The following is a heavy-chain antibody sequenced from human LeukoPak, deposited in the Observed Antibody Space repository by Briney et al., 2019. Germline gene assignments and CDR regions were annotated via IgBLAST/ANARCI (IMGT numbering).Heavy chain of an antibody. CDR1: GYSMSSSYY. CDR2: IYYSGST. Sequence: KTSETLSLTCTVSGYSMSSSYYWSWIRQPPGEGLEWIGYIYYSGSTNYNPSLKSRVTISVKTSKNQFSLKLSSVTAADTAVYYCARVTGYMIEDYFDYWGQGTLVTVSS. CDR3: ARVTGYMIEDYFDY. D-gene: IGHD3-22*01. J-gene: IGHJ4*02. V-gene: IGHV4-59*01.